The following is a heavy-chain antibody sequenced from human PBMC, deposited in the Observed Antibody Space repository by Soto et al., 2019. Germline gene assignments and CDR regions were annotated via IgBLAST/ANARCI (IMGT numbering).Heavy chain of an antibody. V-gene: IGHV1-69*02. Sequence: QVQLVQSGAEVKKPGTSVKVSCKASGGTFSSYTISWVRQAPGQGLEWMGRIIPILGIANYAQKFQVRVTITADKSTSTAYMELSSLRSEDTAVDYCARRCERESDASDIWGQGTMVTVSS. CDR1: GGTFSSYT. J-gene: IGHJ3*02. CDR3: ARRCERESDASDI. CDR2: IIPILGIA. D-gene: IGHD3-10*01.